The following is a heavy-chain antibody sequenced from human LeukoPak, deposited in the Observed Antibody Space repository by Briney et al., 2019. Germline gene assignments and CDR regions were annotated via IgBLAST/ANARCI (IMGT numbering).Heavy chain of an antibody. CDR1: GGTFSSYT. V-gene: IGHV1-69*10. CDR2: IIPILGIA. Sequence: SVKVSCKASGGTFSSYTISWVRQAPGQGLEWMGGIIPILGIANYAQKFQGRVTITADKSTSTAYMELSSLRSEDTAVHYCARCTNGVCAPSYWGQGTLVTVSS. D-gene: IGHD2-8*01. CDR3: ARCTNGVCAPSY. J-gene: IGHJ4*02.